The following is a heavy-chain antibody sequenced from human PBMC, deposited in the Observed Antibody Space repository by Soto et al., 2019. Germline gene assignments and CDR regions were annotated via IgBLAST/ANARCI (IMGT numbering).Heavy chain of an antibody. J-gene: IGHJ4*02. Sequence: QVQLVQSGAEVKKPGASVKVSCKASGYTFTSYAMHWVRQAPGQRLEWMGWINAGNGNTKYSQKFQGRVTITRDTPASTAYMELSSLRSEDTAVYYCARDWIIGLERRAVDYWGQGTLVTVSS. V-gene: IGHV1-3*01. D-gene: IGHD1-1*01. CDR1: GYTFTSYA. CDR3: ARDWIIGLERRAVDY. CDR2: INAGNGNT.